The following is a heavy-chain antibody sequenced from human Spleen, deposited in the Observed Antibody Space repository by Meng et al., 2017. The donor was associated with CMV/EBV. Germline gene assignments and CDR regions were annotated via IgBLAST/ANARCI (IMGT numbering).Heavy chain of an antibody. V-gene: IGHV1-2*02. D-gene: IGHD4-11*01. CDR3: ARGNDFSDAFDI. CDR2: INPNSGGT. J-gene: IGHJ3*02. CDR1: GYTFTGYF. Sequence: ASVKVSCKASGYTFTGYFMHWVRQAPGQGLEWMGWINPNSGGTNYAQKFQGRVTMTRDTSISTAYMELSRLRSDDTAVYYCARGNDFSDAFDIWGQGTMVTVSS.